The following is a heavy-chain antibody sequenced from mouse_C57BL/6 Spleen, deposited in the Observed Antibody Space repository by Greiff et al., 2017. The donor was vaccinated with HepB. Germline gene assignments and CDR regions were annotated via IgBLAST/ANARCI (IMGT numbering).Heavy chain of an antibody. CDR3: ARKEDYDYDAVFHY. J-gene: IGHJ2*01. Sequence: QVHVKQSGAELVRPGTSVKVSCKASGYAFTNYLIEWVKQRPGQGLEWIGVINPGSGGTNYNEKFKGKATLTADKSSSTAYMQLSSLTSEDSAVYFCARKEDYDYDAVFHYWGQGTTLTVSS. CDR2: INPGSGGT. V-gene: IGHV1-54*01. CDR1: GYAFTNYL. D-gene: IGHD2-4*01.